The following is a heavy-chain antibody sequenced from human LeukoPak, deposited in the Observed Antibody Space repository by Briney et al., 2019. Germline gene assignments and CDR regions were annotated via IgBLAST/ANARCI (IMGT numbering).Heavy chain of an antibody. CDR2: ISYDGSNK. D-gene: IGHD1/OR15-1a*01. CDR1: GFTFSSYA. J-gene: IGHJ4*02. CDR3: ARDNNADY. V-gene: IGHV3-30-3*01. Sequence: GSLRLSCAASGFTFSSYAMHWVRQAPGKGLEWVAVISYDGSNKYYTDSVKGRFTISRDNSNNTLYLQMNSLRADDTALYFCARDNNADYWGQGTLVTVSS.